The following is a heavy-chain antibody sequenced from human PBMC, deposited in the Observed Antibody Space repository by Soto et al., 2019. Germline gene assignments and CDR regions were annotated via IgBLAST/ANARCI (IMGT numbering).Heavy chain of an antibody. CDR3: ARHFYDFWSGYRTPNWFDH. CDR2: IYYSGGT. J-gene: IGHJ5*02. CDR1: GGSLSSSSYY. D-gene: IGHD3-3*01. V-gene: IGHV4-39*01. Sequence: SGTLALTWTVSGGSLSSSSYYWGWVRPPPGKGLEGIGRIYYSGGTYYNPSHKSRVTISVDTSKNQFSLKLSSVTAADTAVYYCARHFYDFWSGYRTPNWFDHWGQGTPVTV.